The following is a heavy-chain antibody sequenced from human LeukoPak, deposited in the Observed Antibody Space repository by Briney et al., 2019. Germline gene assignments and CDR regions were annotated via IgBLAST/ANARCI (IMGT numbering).Heavy chain of an antibody. J-gene: IGHJ4*02. CDR3: ARAVREKYYYDSSGYFDY. D-gene: IGHD3-22*01. CDR2: IYHSGST. CDR1: GGSISSSNW. V-gene: IGHV4-4*02. Sequence: SGTLSLTCAVSGGSISSSNWWSWVRPPPGKGLEWIGEIYHSGSTNYNPSLKSRVTISVDKSKNQFSLKLSSVTAADTAVYYCARAVREKYYYDSSGYFDYWGQGTLVTVSS.